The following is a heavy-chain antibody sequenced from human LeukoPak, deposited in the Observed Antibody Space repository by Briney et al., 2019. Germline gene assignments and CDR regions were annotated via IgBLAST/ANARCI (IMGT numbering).Heavy chain of an antibody. CDR1: GFTFSSNA. D-gene: IGHD6-13*01. CDR3: ARVRATYSSSWYVLAY. CDR2: ISYDGSNK. V-gene: IGHV3-30*04. Sequence: GRSLRLSCAASGFTFSSNAMHWVRQAPGKGLEWVAVISYDGSNKYYADSVKGRFTISRDNSKNTLYLQMNSLRAEDTAVYYCARVRATYSSSWYVLAYWGQGTLVTVSS. J-gene: IGHJ4*02.